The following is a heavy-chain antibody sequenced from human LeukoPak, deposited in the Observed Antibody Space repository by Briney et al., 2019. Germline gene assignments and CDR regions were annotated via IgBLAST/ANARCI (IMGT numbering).Heavy chain of an antibody. Sequence: ASVKVSCKTSGDTFTGYYMYWVRQAPGQGLEWMGWINPNTGGTYYAQKFQGRVTMTWDTSIITAYMELSRLTSDDTAVYYCARGEVSFDPWGQGTLVTVSS. V-gene: IGHV1-2*02. CDR1: GDTFTGYY. D-gene: IGHD5/OR15-5a*01. J-gene: IGHJ5*02. CDR3: ARGEVSFDP. CDR2: INPNTGGT.